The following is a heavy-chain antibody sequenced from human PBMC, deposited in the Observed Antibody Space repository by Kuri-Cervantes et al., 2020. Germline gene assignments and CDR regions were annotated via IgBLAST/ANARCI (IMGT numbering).Heavy chain of an antibody. Sequence: GESLKISCAASGFTFSNAWMSWVRQAPGKGLEWVGRIKSKTDGGTTDYAAPVKGRFTISRDDSKNTLYLQMNSLRPEDTAVYYCARDYYGTSDYGPPLRYWGQGTLVTVSS. CDR3: ARDYYGTSDYGPPLRY. CDR1: GFTFSNAW. V-gene: IGHV3-15*01. D-gene: IGHD3-22*01. CDR2: IKSKTDGGTT. J-gene: IGHJ4*02.